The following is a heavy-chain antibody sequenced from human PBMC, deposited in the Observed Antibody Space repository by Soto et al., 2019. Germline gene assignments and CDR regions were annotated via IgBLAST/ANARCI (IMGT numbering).Heavy chain of an antibody. D-gene: IGHD6-6*01. CDR2: IIPIFGTA. CDR1: GGTFSSYA. V-gene: IGHV1-69*01. Sequence: VQLVQSGAEVKKPGSSVKVSCKASGGTFSSYAISWVRQAPGQGLEWMGGIIPIFGTANYAQKFQGRVTITADESTSTAYMELSSLRSEDTAVYYCARETGYSSSSGSYWFDPWGQGTLVTVSS. J-gene: IGHJ5*02. CDR3: ARETGYSSSSGSYWFDP.